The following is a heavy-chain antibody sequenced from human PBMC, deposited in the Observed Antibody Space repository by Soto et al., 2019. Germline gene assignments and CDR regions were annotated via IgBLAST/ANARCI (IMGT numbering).Heavy chain of an antibody. J-gene: IGHJ6*02. CDR3: ARDQLVVYDFWSGYWVPRERYYYYGMDV. V-gene: IGHV4-30-4*01. D-gene: IGHD3-3*01. Sequence: PSETLSLTCTVSGGSISSGDYYWSWIRQPPGKGLEWIGYIYYSGSTYYNPSLKSRVTISVDTSKNQFSLKLSSVTAADTAVYYCARDQLVVYDFWSGYWVPRERYYYYGMDVWGQGTTVTVSS. CDR2: IYYSGST. CDR1: GGSISSGDYY.